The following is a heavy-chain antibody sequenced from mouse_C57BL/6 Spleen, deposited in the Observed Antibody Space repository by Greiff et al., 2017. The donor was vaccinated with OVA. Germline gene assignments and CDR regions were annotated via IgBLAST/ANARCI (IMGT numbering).Heavy chain of an antibody. CDR1: GYTFTSYW. D-gene: IGHD1-1*01. J-gene: IGHJ2*01. CDR3: ARQAGYYYGSSYFDY. V-gene: IGHV1-61*01. CDR2: IYPSDSET. Sequence: QAHVKQPGAELVRPGSSVKLSCKASGYTFTSYWMDWVKQRPGQGLEWIGNIYPSDSETHYNQKFKDKATLTVDKSSSTAYMQLSSLTSEDSAVYYCARQAGYYYGSSYFDYWGQGTTLTVSS.